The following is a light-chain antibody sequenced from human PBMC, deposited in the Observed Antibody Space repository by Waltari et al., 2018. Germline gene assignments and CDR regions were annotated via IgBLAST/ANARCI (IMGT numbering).Light chain of an antibody. Sequence: DIVMTQSPASLAVSLGERATINCKSSQSVLYNSNDKNYLAWYQQKPGQPPKLLIYWASTRESGVPDRFSGSGSGTDFTLTISSLQAEDVAVYYCQQYYRSRTFGQGTKVEIK. CDR2: WAS. CDR1: QSVLYNSNDKNY. J-gene: IGKJ1*01. CDR3: QQYYRSRT. V-gene: IGKV4-1*01.